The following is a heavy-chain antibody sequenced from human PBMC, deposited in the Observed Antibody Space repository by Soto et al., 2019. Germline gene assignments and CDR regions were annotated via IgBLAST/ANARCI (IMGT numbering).Heavy chain of an antibody. D-gene: IGHD6-13*01. CDR3: ARYSSNWYTDAFDI. CDR1: GHTFTTYA. CDR2: INAGNGDI. J-gene: IGHJ3*02. V-gene: IGHV1-3*01. Sequence: ASVKVSCKASGHTFTTYAIYWVRQAPGQRLEWMGWINAGNGDIKYSQKFQGRVTITRDTSASTAYIELSSLRSEDTAVYYCARYSSNWYTDAFDIWGQGTMVTVSS.